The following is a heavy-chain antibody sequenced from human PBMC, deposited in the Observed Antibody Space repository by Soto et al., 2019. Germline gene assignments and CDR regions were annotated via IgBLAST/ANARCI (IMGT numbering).Heavy chain of an antibody. V-gene: IGHV1-69*13. D-gene: IGHD2-2*02. J-gene: IGHJ5*02. Sequence: GASVKVCCKASGGTFSSYAISWVRQAPGQGLEWMGGIIPIFGTANYAQKFQGRVTITADESTSTAYMELSSLRSEDTAVYYCARWSQYCSSTSCYTRSSNWFDPWGQGTLVTVSS. CDR1: GGTFSSYA. CDR2: IIPIFGTA. CDR3: ARWSQYCSSTSCYTRSSNWFDP.